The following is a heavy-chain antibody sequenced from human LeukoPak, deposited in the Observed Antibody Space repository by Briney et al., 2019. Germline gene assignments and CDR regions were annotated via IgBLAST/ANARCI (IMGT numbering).Heavy chain of an antibody. V-gene: IGHV3-21*01. Sequence: PGGSLRLSCAASGFTLSSYSMIRVRQAPGKGLEWVSSISSSSSYIYYADSVKGRFTISRDNAKNSLYLQMNSLRAEDTAVYYCASYGGDATPFDYWGQGTLVTVSS. CDR3: ASYGGDATPFDY. J-gene: IGHJ4*02. D-gene: IGHD3-10*01. CDR1: GFTLSSYS. CDR2: ISSSSSYI.